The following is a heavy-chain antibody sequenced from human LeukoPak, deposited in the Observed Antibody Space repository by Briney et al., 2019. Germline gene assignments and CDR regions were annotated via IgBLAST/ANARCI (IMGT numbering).Heavy chain of an antibody. CDR1: GNYW. D-gene: IGHD1-7*01. CDR3: AKFWNYEPYDYFDY. J-gene: IGHJ4*02. CDR2: INSDGSWT. V-gene: IGHV3-74*01. Sequence: GGSLRLSCAATGNYWMHWVRQVPGKGLVWVSHINSDGSWTSYADSVKGRFTISRDNSKNTLYLQMNSLRAEDTAVYYCAKFWNYEPYDYFDYWGQGTLVTVSS.